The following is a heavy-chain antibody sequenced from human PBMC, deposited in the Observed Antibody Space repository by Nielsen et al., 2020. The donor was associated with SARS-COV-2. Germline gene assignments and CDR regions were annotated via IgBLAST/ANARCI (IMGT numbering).Heavy chain of an antibody. CDR2: ISYGGST. D-gene: IGHD6-19*01. Sequence: SETLSLTCTVSGGSISTYYWSWIRQPPGKGLEWIGYISYGGSTNYNPSLKSRVTISLDTSKNQFSLKLSSVAAADTAVYYCAREYSSLVSYHYYMDVWGKGTTVTVSS. V-gene: IGHV4-59*01. CDR1: GGSISTYY. J-gene: IGHJ6*03. CDR3: AREYSSLVSYHYYMDV.